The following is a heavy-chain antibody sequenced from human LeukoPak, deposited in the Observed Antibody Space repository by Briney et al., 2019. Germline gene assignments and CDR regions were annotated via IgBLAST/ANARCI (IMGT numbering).Heavy chain of an antibody. CDR3: ARGLTLGRYYDFWSGYYRPHDAFDI. J-gene: IGHJ3*02. V-gene: IGHV1-18*01. D-gene: IGHD3-3*01. CDR2: INTYNGNT. CDR1: GYTFTSYG. Sequence: ASVKVSCKASGYTFTSYGISWVRQAPGQGLEWMGWINTYNGNTNYAQKLQGRVTMTPDTSRSTAYMELRSLRSDDTAVYYCARGLTLGRYYDFWSGYYRPHDAFDIWGQGTMVTVSS.